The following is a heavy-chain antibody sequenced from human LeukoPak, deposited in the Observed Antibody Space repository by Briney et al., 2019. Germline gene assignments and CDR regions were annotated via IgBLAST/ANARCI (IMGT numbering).Heavy chain of an antibody. CDR1: GGPISSGSYY. CDR3: ARAVPTAGQFYFDH. Sequence: SETLSLTCTVSGGPISSGSYYGSWIRQPAGEGLEWIGRIYTSGSPNYNPAVKSRVTMSVYTSTNHFSLKVTSGTAADTAVYYCARAVPTAGQFYFDHWGQGTLVTVSA. V-gene: IGHV4-61*02. CDR2: IYTSGSP. J-gene: IGHJ4*02. D-gene: IGHD6-13*01.